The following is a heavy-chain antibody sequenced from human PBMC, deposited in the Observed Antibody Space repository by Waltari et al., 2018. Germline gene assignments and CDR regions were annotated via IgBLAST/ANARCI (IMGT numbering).Heavy chain of an antibody. V-gene: IGHV1-2*02. CDR1: GYTCTDYY. CDR3: ARGRQGFY. J-gene: IGHJ4*02. CDR2: INPNSGGT. Sequence: QVQVVQSGPEVEKPGASVKVSCKASGYTCTDYYIHWVRQAPGQGLEWMGWINPNSGGTNYAQRFQGRVTMTRDTSISTAYMELSRLRSDDTAVYYCARGRQGFYWGQGTLVTVSS.